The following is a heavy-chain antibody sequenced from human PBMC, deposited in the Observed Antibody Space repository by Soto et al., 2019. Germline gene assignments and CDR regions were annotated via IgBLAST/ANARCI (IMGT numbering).Heavy chain of an antibody. CDR2: ISAYNGNT. Sequence: QVQLVQSGAEVKKPGASVKVSCKASGYTFTNYIISWVRQAPGQGLEWMGWISAYNGNTKHAQKLQGRVTMTTDTSTSTASMELRSLRSDDTAGYYCARDTPQPDYWGQGTLVTVSS. CDR1: GYTFTNYI. J-gene: IGHJ4*02. V-gene: IGHV1-18*01. CDR3: ARDTPQPDY.